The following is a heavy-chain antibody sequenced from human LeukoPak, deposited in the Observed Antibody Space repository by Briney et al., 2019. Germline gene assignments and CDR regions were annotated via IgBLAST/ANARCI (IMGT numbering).Heavy chain of an antibody. Sequence: SVKVSCKASGGTFSSYAISWVQQAPGQGLEWMGGIIPIFGTANYAQKFQGRVTITADKSTSTAYMELSSLRSEDTAVYYCARTLARFLEWLLPTTDAFDIWGQGTMVTVSS. CDR1: GGTFSSYA. D-gene: IGHD3-3*01. V-gene: IGHV1-69*06. J-gene: IGHJ3*02. CDR3: ARTLARFLEWLLPTTDAFDI. CDR2: IIPIFGTA.